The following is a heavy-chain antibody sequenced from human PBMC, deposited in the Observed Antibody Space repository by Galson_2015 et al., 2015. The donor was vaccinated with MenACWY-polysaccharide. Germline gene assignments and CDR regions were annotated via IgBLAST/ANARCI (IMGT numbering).Heavy chain of an antibody. Sequence: SLRLSCAASGFTFSSYGMSWVRQALGQGLEWVSTVTGGGGGTYYADSVKGRFTISRDNSKSTLYLQMNSLRAEDTAVYYCATHYDSSGTNYWGQGALVTVSS. V-gene: IGHV3-23*01. CDR3: ATHYDSSGTNY. CDR1: GFTFSSYG. J-gene: IGHJ4*02. CDR2: VTGGGGGT. D-gene: IGHD3-22*01.